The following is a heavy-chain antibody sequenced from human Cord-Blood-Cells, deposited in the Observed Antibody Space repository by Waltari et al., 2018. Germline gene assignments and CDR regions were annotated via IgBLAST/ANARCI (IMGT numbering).Heavy chain of an antibody. J-gene: IGHJ4*02. D-gene: IGHD1-1*01. CDR3: ARVRTGTTYFDY. CDR2: IYHSGST. Sequence: QLQLQESGAGLVKPSQTLSLTCAVSGGSISSGGYSRSWLRQPPGKGLEWIGYIYHSGSTYYNPSLKSRVTISVDRSKNQFSLKLSSVTAADTAVYYCARVRTGTTYFDYWGQGTLVTVSS. CDR1: GGSISSGGYS. V-gene: IGHV4-30-2*01.